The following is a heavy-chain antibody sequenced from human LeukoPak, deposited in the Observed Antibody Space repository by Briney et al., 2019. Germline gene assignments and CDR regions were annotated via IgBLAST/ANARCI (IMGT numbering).Heavy chain of an antibody. V-gene: IGHV4-38-2*01. Sequence: SETLSLTCAVSGYSISSGYYWGWIWQPPGKGLEWIGSIFRSGSTYYNPSLKSRVTISVDTSKNQFSLKLSSVTAADTALYYCARIRGYTGCDYWGQGTLVTVSS. D-gene: IGHD5-12*01. CDR3: ARIRGYTGCDY. CDR1: GYSISSGYY. J-gene: IGHJ4*02. CDR2: IFRSGST.